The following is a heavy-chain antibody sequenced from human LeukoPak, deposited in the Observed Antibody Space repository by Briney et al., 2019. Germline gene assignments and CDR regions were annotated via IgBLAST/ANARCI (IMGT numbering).Heavy chain of an antibody. V-gene: IGHV4-34*01. Sequence: SETLSLTCAVYGGSFSGYYWSWIRQPPGKGLEWIGEVNHSGSTNYNPSLKSRVTISVDTSKNQFSLKLSSVTAADTAVYYCARGSSSWFSYYYYGMDVWGQGTTVTVSS. J-gene: IGHJ6*02. CDR2: VNHSGST. CDR3: ARGSSSWFSYYYYGMDV. CDR1: GGSFSGYY. D-gene: IGHD6-13*01.